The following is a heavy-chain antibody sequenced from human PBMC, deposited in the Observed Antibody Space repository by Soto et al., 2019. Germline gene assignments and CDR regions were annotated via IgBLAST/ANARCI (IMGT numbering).Heavy chain of an antibody. D-gene: IGHD3-16*01. CDR3: AKGGIMVFDY. CDR1: GFTFSSYA. CDR2: ISYDGSNK. J-gene: IGHJ4*02. Sequence: GGSLRLSCAASGFTFSSYAMHWVRQAPGKGLEWVAVISYDGSNKYYADSVKGRFTISRDNSKNTLYLQMNSLRAEDTAVYYCAKGGIMVFDYWGQGTLVTVSS. V-gene: IGHV3-30-3*01.